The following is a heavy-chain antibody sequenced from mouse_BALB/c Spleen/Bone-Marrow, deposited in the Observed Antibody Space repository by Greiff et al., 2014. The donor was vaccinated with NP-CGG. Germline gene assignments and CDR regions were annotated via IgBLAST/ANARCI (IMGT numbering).Heavy chain of an antibody. CDR1: GFTFSKYG. Sequence: LKGSGGGLMKPGGALKLSCGTSGFTFSKYGMFLIFPTPGKRAPGGATLSGGGSYTFYPDSVKGRFAVSRDNAKNNLYLQMSSLRSEDAAFYYCARHGYYDQTEVSFDYWGQGTLVTVSA. D-gene: IGHD2-4*01. V-gene: IGHV5-9-2*01. J-gene: IGHJ3*01. CDR3: ARHGYYDQTEVSFDY. CDR2: LSGGGSYT.